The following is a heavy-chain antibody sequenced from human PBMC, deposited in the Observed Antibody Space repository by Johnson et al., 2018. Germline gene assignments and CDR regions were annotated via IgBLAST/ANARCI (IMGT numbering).Heavy chain of an antibody. CDR3: ARDWVVVAATDAFDI. D-gene: IGHD2-15*01. J-gene: IGHJ3*02. CDR1: GGTFSSYT. Sequence: QVQLVQSGDEVKKPGSSXKVSCKASGGTFSSYTISWVRQAPGQGLEWMGKIIPILDIANYAQKFQGRVTITADKSTSTAYMELRGLRSEDTAVYYCARDWVVVAATDAFDIWGQGTMVTVSS. V-gene: IGHV1-69*04. CDR2: IIPILDIA.